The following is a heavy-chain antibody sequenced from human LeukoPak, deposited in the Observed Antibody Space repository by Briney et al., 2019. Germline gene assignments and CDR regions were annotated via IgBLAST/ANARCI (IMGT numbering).Heavy chain of an antibody. CDR3: AKPLWFGSPGY. V-gene: IGHV3-23*01. Sequence: GGSLRLSCAASGCTFSSYAMSGVRQAPGKGLEWVSAICGSGGSTYYADSVKGRFPISSDNSKNTLYLQMNSLRAEDTAVYYCAKPLWFGSPGYWGQGTLVTVSS. CDR2: ICGSGGST. D-gene: IGHD3-10*01. J-gene: IGHJ4*02. CDR1: GCTFSSYA.